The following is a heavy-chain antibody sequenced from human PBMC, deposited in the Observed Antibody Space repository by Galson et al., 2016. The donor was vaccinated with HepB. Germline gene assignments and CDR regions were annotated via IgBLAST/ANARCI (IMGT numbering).Heavy chain of an antibody. CDR1: GFTFSSYA. D-gene: IGHD3-10*01. CDR3: AKDRQETYYGSGSYYKS. J-gene: IGHJ5*02. Sequence: SLRLSCAVSGFTFSSYAMTWLRQGPGKGVEWVSSISASGTRAFYADAVKGRFTMSRDNSKNTLYVQMDSLRVEDTAVYYCAKDRQETYYGSGSYYKSWGQGTLVTVSS. V-gene: IGHV3-23*01. CDR2: ISASGTRA.